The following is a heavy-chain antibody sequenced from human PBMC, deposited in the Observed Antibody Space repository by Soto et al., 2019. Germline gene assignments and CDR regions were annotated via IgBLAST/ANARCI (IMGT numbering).Heavy chain of an antibody. CDR2: VYHTGRT. V-gene: IGHV4-61*01. Sequence: SETLSLTRTVSGGSFKSGSYSWSWIRQPPGKGLEWIGYVYHTGRTSYNPSLKSRVSISMDTSKNQFSLNLDSVTAADTAVYFCARDFAYFDSWGQGTLVTVSS. D-gene: IGHD3-3*01. J-gene: IGHJ4*02. CDR3: ARDFAYFDS. CDR1: GGSFKSGSYS.